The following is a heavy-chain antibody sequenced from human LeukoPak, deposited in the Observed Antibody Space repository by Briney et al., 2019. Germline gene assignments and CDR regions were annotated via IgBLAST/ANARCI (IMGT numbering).Heavy chain of an antibody. CDR1: GFMFSDYY. CDR3: ARRDWVAGAVRAFDI. V-gene: IGHV3-11*04. Sequence: PGGSLRLSCVGSGFMFSDYYMSWIRQAPGKGLEWVSYISNDSDDKYYVDSVRGRFTISRDNAKKSMYLQMSGLRVEDTAVYYCARRDWVAGAVRAFDIWGQGTMVTVSS. D-gene: IGHD3-3*01. J-gene: IGHJ3*02. CDR2: ISNDSDDK.